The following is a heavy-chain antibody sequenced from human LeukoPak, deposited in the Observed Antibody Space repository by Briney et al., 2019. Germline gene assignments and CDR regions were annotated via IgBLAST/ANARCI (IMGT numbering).Heavy chain of an antibody. V-gene: IGHV4-59*01. Sequence: SETLSLTCTVSGGSNSSYYWSWIRQPPGKGLEWIGYIYYSGSTNYNPSLKSRVTISVDTSKNQFSLKLSSVTAADTAVYYCARGIAVAGTRWFDPWGQGTLVTVSS. CDR3: ARGIAVAGTRWFDP. CDR2: IYYSGST. J-gene: IGHJ5*02. D-gene: IGHD6-19*01. CDR1: GGSNSSYY.